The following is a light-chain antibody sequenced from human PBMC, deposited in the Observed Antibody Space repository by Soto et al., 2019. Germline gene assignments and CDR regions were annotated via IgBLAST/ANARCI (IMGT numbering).Light chain of an antibody. Sequence: EIVLTPSPGTLSLSPGEGATLSCRASQSVTGTNLAWYQQRPGQAPRLLIYDAVRRATGIPDRFSGSGSGTDFTLTISRLEPEDFAAYYCHQYGSSLGTFGQGTKVDI. J-gene: IGKJ2*01. CDR2: DAV. CDR1: QSVTGTN. V-gene: IGKV3-20*01. CDR3: HQYGSSLGT.